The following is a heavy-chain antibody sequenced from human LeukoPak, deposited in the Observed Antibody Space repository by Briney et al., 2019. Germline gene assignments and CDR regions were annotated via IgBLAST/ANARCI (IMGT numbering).Heavy chain of an antibody. CDR1: GFTFNSYA. J-gene: IGHJ5*02. Sequence: GGSLRLSCAASGFTFNSYAMDWVRQAPGKGLEWVSVISGGGGNTYYPDSVKGRFTISRDSSKNTVYLQMNSLRVEDTAVYYCAKSRVAVAAPRNWFDPWGQGTLVTVSS. V-gene: IGHV3-23*01. CDR2: ISGGGGNT. D-gene: IGHD6-19*01. CDR3: AKSRVAVAAPRNWFDP.